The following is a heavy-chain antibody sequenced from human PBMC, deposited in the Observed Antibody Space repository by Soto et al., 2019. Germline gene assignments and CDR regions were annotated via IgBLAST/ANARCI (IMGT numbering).Heavy chain of an antibody. J-gene: IGHJ6*03. CDR1: GGFISSYY. D-gene: IGHD3-10*01. CDR2: IYYSGST. CDR3: ARHVCEWVREKCYYMDV. Sequence: SETLSLTCTVSGGFISSYYWSWIRQPPGKGLEWIGYIYYSGSTNYNPSLKSRVTISVDTSKNQFSLKLSSVTAADTAVYYCARHVCEWVREKCYYMDVWGKGTTVTVSS. V-gene: IGHV4-59*08.